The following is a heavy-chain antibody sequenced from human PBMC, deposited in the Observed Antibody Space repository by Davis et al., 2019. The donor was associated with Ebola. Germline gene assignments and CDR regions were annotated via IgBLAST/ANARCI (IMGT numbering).Heavy chain of an antibody. CDR1: GFIFSSYA. CDR3: AKVYPPTTVTTGWFDP. D-gene: IGHD4-17*01. V-gene: IGHV3-23*01. Sequence: GESLKISCGASGFIFSSYAMSWVRQAPGKGLEWVSSISVRSITYHADSVKGRFTISRDNSKNTLYLQMNSLRAEDTAVYYCAKVYPPTTVTTGWFDPWGQGTLVTVSS. CDR2: ISVRSIT. J-gene: IGHJ5*02.